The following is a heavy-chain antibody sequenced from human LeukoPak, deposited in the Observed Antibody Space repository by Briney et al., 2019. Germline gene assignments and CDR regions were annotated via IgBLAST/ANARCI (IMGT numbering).Heavy chain of an antibody. CDR3: ARGIPGSDILTGYIDY. Sequence: ASVKVSCKASGYTFTGYNIHWVRQAPGQGLEWMGWINPNSGGTNYAQKFQGRVTMTRDTSISTAYMEVSRLRSDDTAVYYCARGIPGSDILTGYIDYWGQGTLVTVSS. CDR1: GYTFTGYN. V-gene: IGHV1-2*02. CDR2: INPNSGGT. J-gene: IGHJ4*02. D-gene: IGHD3-9*01.